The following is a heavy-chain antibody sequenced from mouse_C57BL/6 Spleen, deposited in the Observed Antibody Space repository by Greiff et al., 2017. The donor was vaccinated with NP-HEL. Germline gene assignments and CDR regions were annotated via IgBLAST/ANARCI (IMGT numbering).Heavy chain of an antibody. CDR2: IYPGDGDT. CDR3: ARDDYGGYALDY. Sequence: QVQLKESGPELVKPGASVKISCKASGYAFSSSWMNWVKQRPGKGLEWIGGIYPGDGDTNYNGKFKGKATLTADKSSSTAYMQLSSLTSEDSAVYFCARDDYGGYALDYWGQGTSVTVSS. J-gene: IGHJ4*01. V-gene: IGHV1-82*01. D-gene: IGHD2-4*01. CDR1: GYAFSSSW.